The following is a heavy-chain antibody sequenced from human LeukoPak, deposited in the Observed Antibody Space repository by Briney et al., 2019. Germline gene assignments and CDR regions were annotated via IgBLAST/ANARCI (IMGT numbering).Heavy chain of an antibody. V-gene: IGHV3-23*01. Sequence: GGSLRLSCAASRFTFRDHFMSWVRQAPGKGLEWVSAIGGSGGGTYYADSVKGRFTISRDNSKNTLYLQMTGLRAEDTAIYYCAKTPETHYYDFSGYYYYFDYWGQGTLVTVSS. J-gene: IGHJ4*02. CDR3: AKTPETHYYDFSGYYYYFDY. D-gene: IGHD3-22*01. CDR1: RFTFRDHF. CDR2: IGGSGGGT.